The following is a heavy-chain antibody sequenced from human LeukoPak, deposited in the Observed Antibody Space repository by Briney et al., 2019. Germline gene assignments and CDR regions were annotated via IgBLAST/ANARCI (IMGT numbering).Heavy chain of an antibody. CDR1: GFTFDDYG. CDR2: INWNGGST. V-gene: IGHV3-20*04. J-gene: IGHJ3*02. Sequence: GRSLRLSCAASGFTFDDYGMSWVRQAPGKGLEWVSGINWNGGSTGYADSVKGRFTISRDNAKNSLYLPLNSLRAEDTALYYCATSDQYSGSERAFDIWGQGTMVTVSS. CDR3: ATSDQYSGSERAFDI. D-gene: IGHD1-26*01.